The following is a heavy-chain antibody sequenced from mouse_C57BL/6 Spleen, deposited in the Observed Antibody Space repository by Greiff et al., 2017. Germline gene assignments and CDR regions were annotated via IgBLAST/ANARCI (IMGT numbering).Heavy chain of an antibody. Sequence: EVQLQQSGPGLVKPSQSLSLTCSVTGYSITSGYYWNWIRQFPGNKLEWMGYISYDGSNNYNPSLKNRISITRDTSKNQFFLKLNSVTTEDTATYYCARDTVARYFDVWGTGTTVTVSS. D-gene: IGHD1-1*01. CDR2: ISYDGSN. CDR3: ARDTVARYFDV. J-gene: IGHJ1*03. V-gene: IGHV3-6*01. CDR1: GYSITSGYY.